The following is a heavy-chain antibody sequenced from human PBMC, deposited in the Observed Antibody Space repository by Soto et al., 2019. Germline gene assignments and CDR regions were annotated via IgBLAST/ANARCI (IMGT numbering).Heavy chain of an antibody. Sequence: VASVKVSCKASGYTFTSYDINWVRQATGQGLEWMGWMNPNSGNTGYAQKFQGRVTMTRNTSISTAYMELSSLRSEDTAVYYCARVVRGYDTPLYYYYGMDVWGQGTTVTVSS. CDR2: MNPNSGNT. J-gene: IGHJ6*02. V-gene: IGHV1-8*01. CDR3: ARVVRGYDTPLYYYYGMDV. D-gene: IGHD5-12*01. CDR1: GYTFTSYD.